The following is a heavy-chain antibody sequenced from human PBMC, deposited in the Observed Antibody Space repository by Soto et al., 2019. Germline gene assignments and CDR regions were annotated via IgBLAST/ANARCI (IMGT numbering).Heavy chain of an antibody. CDR3: AREAKGLWFGELLIYYYYYMDV. CDR2: IYYSGST. J-gene: IGHJ6*03. CDR1: GGSISSGGYY. Sequence: PSETLSLTCTVSGGSISSGGYYWSWIRQHPGKGLEWIGYIYYSGSTYYNPSLKSRVTISVDTSKNQFSLKLSSVTAADTAVYYCAREAKGLWFGELLIYYYYYMDVWGKGTTVTVSS. V-gene: IGHV4-31*03. D-gene: IGHD3-10*01.